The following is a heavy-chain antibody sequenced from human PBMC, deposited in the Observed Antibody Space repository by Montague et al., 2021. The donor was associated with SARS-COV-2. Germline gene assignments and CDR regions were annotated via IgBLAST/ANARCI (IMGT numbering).Heavy chain of an antibody. D-gene: IGHD3-10*01. CDR3: ARVRYYGSGTSLGMDV. CDR2: INHSGGT. CDR1: GGSFSGYY. V-gene: IGHV4-34*01. J-gene: IGHJ6*02. Sequence: SETLSLTCAVYGGSFSGYYWSWIRQPPGKGLEWTGEINHSGGTNYNPSLKSRVTISVDTSKNQFSLKLSSVTAADTAVYYCARVRYYGSGTSLGMDVWGQGTTVTVSS.